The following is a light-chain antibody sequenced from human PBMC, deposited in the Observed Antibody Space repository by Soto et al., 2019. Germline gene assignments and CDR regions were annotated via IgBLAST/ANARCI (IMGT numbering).Light chain of an antibody. J-gene: IGKJ5*01. CDR1: QSISGN. Sequence: EILMTQSPAILSVTPGERATLSCRASQSISGNLAWYQHKPGQAPRPLIYGASTRATGFPARFSGSGSGTEFTLTISSLQSEDFAVYYCQQYNNWPPITFGQGTRLEIK. CDR3: QQYNNWPPIT. CDR2: GAS. V-gene: IGKV3-15*01.